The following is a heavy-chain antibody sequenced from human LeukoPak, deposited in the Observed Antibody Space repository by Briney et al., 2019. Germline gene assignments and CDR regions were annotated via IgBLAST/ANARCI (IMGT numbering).Heavy chain of an antibody. CDR2: INPDGNKK. CDR3: ARDPGSGYFL. D-gene: IGHD3-3*01. Sequence: GGSLRLSCAVSGLTFSSSWMDWVRQAPGKGLEWVASINPDGNKKYSADSVKGRFTISRDNAENSLYLQMNSLRVEDTAFYYCARDPGSGYFLWGQGTTVTVSS. V-gene: IGHV3-7*01. J-gene: IGHJ6*02. CDR1: GLTFSSSW.